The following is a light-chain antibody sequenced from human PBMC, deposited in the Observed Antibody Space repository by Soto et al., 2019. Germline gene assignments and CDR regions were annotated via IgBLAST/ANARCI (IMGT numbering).Light chain of an antibody. V-gene: IGKV1-5*03. CDR1: QSISNW. Sequence: DIQMTQSPSTLSASVGDRVTITCRASQSISNWLAWYQQKPGKAPKLLIYKASSLESGVPSRFSGSGSGPELTLTISSLQPDDFATYYCQQYNSYSWTFGQGTKVEIK. J-gene: IGKJ1*01. CDR2: KAS. CDR3: QQYNSYSWT.